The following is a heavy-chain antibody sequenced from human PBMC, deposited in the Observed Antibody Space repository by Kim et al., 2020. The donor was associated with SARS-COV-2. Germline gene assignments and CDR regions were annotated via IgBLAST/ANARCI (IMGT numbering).Heavy chain of an antibody. J-gene: IGHJ3*02. CDR2: IYSGGST. CDR3: ARGGVVMTDAFDI. V-gene: IGHV3-53*01. CDR1: GFTVSSNY. D-gene: IGHD3-3*01. Sequence: GGSLRLSCAASGFTVSSNYMSWVRQAPGKGLEWVSVIYSGGSTYYADSVKGRFTISRDNSKNTLYLQMNSLRAEDTAVYYCARGGVVMTDAFDIWGQGTMVTVSS.